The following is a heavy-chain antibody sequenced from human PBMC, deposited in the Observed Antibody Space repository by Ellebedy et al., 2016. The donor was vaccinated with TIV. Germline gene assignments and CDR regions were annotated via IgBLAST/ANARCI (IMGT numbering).Heavy chain of an antibody. CDR1: GYTFTGYP. J-gene: IGHJ6*03. D-gene: IGHD1-1*01. CDR3: ARDSRYNWNDWDYYHMDV. V-gene: IGHV7-4-1*02. CDR2: INMNTGNP. Sequence: ASVKVSCKASGYTFTGYPINWVRQAPGQGLEWLGWINMNTGNPTYAQGFTGRFVFSLDTSVSTAYLQISSLKAEDTAVYYCARDSRYNWNDWDYYHMDVWGKGTTVTVSS.